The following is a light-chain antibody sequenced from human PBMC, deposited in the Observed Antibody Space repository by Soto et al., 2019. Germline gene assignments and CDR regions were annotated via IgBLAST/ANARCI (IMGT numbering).Light chain of an antibody. CDR3: QQYIDSPRT. CDR2: GVS. J-gene: IGKJ1*01. Sequence: EIVLTQSPGTLALSLGDVATLSCRASQTVNRNYLAWYHQKPGQPPRLLIYGVSNRANGVPDRFNGGGSGTEFTLPIVRLEPDDFGTYYCQQYIDSPRTFGQGTRVEVK. V-gene: IGKV3-20*01. CDR1: QTVNRNY.